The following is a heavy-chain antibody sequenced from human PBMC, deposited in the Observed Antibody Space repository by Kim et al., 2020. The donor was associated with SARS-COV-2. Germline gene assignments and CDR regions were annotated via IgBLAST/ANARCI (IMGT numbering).Heavy chain of an antibody. CDR3: TTGSPGSYYNILTGPANFDY. CDR1: GFTFTNAW. J-gene: IGHJ4*02. CDR2: VKSKTDGGTS. V-gene: IGHV3-15*01. D-gene: IGHD3-9*01. Sequence: GGSLRLSCAASGFTFTNAWMSWVRQAPGKGLEWVDRVKSKTDGGTSDYAAPVKGRFTISRDDSKDTLYMQMNSLKSEDTAVYYCTTGSPGSYYNILTGPANFDYWGQGTLVTVSS.